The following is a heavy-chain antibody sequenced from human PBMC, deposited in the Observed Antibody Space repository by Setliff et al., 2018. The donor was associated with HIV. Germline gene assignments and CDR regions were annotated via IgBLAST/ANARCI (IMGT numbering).Heavy chain of an antibody. CDR3: ARTDYGGNSGGNYFDY. D-gene: IGHD4-17*01. J-gene: IGHJ4*02. V-gene: IGHV1-18*01. CDR2: ISPYNGHT. CDR1: GYTFTTYD. Sequence: ASVKVSCKASGYTFTTYDITWVRQAPGQGLAWLGWISPYNGHTNFAQKFQGRVTMTTDTATSTAYMEVRSLRSDDTAVYYCARTDYGGNSGGNYFDYWGQGSLVTVSS.